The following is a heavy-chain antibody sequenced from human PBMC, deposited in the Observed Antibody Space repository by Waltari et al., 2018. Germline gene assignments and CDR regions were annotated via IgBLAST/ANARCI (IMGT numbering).Heavy chain of an antibody. CDR3: ARPPVGLIDTLDL. CDR1: GYTFRNSD. D-gene: IGHD2-21*01. J-gene: IGHJ3*01. V-gene: IGHV1-8*01. Sequence: QGQLVQSGAEVKKPGASVKVSCTASGYTFRNSDINWVRQAPGQGLEWMGWMNPDSGNTGFAQRFQGRVTWTSNISMSTAYMEISSLESDDTAVYYGARPPVGLIDTLDLWGQGTMVTVSS. CDR2: MNPDSGNT.